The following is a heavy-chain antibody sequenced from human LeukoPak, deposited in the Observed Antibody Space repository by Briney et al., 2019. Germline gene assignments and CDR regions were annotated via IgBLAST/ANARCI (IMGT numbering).Heavy chain of an antibody. Sequence: GASVKVSCTASGGTFSSYAISWVRQAPGQGLEWMGGIIPIFGTANYAQKFQGRVTITADKSTSTAYMELSSLRSEDTAVYYCARDWVGYCSGGSCYSTTEFDYWGQGTLVTVSS. CDR2: IIPIFGTA. D-gene: IGHD2-15*01. V-gene: IGHV1-69*06. J-gene: IGHJ4*02. CDR3: ARDWVGYCSGGSCYSTTEFDY. CDR1: GGTFSSYA.